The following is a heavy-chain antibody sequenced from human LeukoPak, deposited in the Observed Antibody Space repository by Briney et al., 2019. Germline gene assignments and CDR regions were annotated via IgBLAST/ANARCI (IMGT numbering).Heavy chain of an antibody. D-gene: IGHD4-17*01. Sequence: GGSLRLSCAASEXTVNSNYMIWVRQAPGKGLEWVSLIYSGGSTYNADSVKDRFTISRDNSKNTVYLQMNSLRAEDTAVYYCASRTTVTDADGFDIWGQGTMVTVSS. CDR1: EXTVNSNY. CDR2: IYSGGST. V-gene: IGHV3-66*01. CDR3: ASRTTVTDADGFDI. J-gene: IGHJ3*02.